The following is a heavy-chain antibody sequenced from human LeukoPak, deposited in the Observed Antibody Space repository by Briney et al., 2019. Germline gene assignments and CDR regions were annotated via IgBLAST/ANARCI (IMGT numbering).Heavy chain of an antibody. D-gene: IGHD3-10*01. J-gene: IGHJ3*02. CDR2: IRSNSGTT. V-gene: IGHV1-2*02. CDR3: ASEKLGSSSGIDEAFDI. Sequence: ASLKVSCKASGYTFTDYYVHWVRQAPGQGLEWMGWIRSNSGTTGYAQSFQGRVTMTRDTSISTAYMELGSLTSDDTAVYYCASEKLGSSSGIDEAFDIWGQGTLVTVSS. CDR1: GYTFTDYY.